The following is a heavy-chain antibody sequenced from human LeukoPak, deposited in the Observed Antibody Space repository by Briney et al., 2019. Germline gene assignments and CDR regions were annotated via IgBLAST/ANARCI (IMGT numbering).Heavy chain of an antibody. CDR3: ARDLVGYYYYGMDV. V-gene: IGHV4-30-4*01. CDR2: IYYSGST. CDR1: GGSISSGDYY. D-gene: IGHD3-9*01. Sequence: PSETLSLTCTVSGGSISSGDYYWSWIRQPPGKGLEWIGYIYYSGSTYYNPSLKSRVTISVDTSKNQFSLKLSSVTAADTAVYYCARDLVGYYYYGMDVWGQRTTVTVSS. J-gene: IGHJ6*02.